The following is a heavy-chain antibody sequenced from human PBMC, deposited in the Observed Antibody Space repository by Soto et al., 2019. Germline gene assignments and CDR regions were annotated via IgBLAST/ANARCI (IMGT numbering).Heavy chain of an antibody. V-gene: IGHV3-23*01. J-gene: IGHJ5*02. CDR1: GITFSSYA. CDR3: AKAVATTFGWFDP. CDR2: ISGSGGIT. D-gene: IGHD3-16*01. Sequence: EVQLLESGGGLVQPGESLRLSCAASGITFSSYAMNWVRQAPGKGLELVSSISGSGGITHYADSVKGRFTISRDNSKNTLYLQMNTLRPEDTAIYYCAKAVATTFGWFDPWGQGTLVTVS.